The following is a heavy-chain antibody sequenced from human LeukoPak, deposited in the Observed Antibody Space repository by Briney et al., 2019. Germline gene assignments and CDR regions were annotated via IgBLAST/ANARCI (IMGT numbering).Heavy chain of an antibody. D-gene: IGHD3-9*01. V-gene: IGHV5-51*01. CDR1: GYSFISYW. CDR2: IYPGDSDT. CDR3: ARADILTGYHFDY. J-gene: IGHJ4*02. Sequence: GESLKISCKGSGYSFISYWIGWVGQMPGKGLEWMGIIYPGDSDTRYSPSFQGQVTISADKSIITAYLQWSSLKASDTAMYYCARADILTGYHFDYWGQGTLVTVSS.